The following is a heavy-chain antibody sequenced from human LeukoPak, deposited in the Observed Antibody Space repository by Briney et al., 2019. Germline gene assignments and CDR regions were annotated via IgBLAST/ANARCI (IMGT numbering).Heavy chain of an antibody. J-gene: IGHJ4*02. CDR1: GGSFSGYY. D-gene: IGHD6-13*01. V-gene: IGHV4-59*01. CDR2: IYYSGST. CDR3: ARGDYSSSDFDY. Sequence: TASETLSLTCAVYGGSFSGYYWRWIRQPPGKGLEWIGYIYYSGSTNYNPSLKSRVTISVDTSKNQFSLKLSSVTAADTAVYYCARGDYSSSDFDYWGQGTLVTVSS.